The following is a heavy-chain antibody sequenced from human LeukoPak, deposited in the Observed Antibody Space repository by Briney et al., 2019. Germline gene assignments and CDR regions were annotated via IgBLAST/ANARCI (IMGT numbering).Heavy chain of an antibody. CDR1: GYTFTSYY. CDR3: ARDRYYDSSGPTYYFNY. D-gene: IGHD3-22*01. CDR2: INPSGGST. V-gene: IGHV1-46*01. Sequence: GASVKVSCKASGYTFTSYYMHWVRQAPGQGFEWMGIINPSGGSTSYAQKFQGRVTMTRDMSTSTVYMELSSLRSEDTAVYYCARDRYYDSSGPTYYFNYWGQGTLVSVSS. J-gene: IGHJ4*02.